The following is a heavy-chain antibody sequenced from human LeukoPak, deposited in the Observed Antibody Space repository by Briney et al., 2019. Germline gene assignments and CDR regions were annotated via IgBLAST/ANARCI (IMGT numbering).Heavy chain of an antibody. J-gene: IGHJ3*02. D-gene: IGHD3-22*01. CDR1: GGTFTSYA. CDR2: IIPILGTA. Sequence: ASVKVSCKASGGTFTSYAISWVRQAPGQGLEWMGGIIPILGTANYAQKFQGRVTITADESTSTAYMELSSLRSEDTAVYYCARDPSPGIDSSGYYYGAFDIWGQGTMVTVSS. CDR3: ARDPSPGIDSSGYYYGAFDI. V-gene: IGHV1-69*13.